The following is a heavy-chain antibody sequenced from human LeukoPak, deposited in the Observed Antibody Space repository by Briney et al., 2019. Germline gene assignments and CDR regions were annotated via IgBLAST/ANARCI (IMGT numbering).Heavy chain of an antibody. CDR1: GFTFSVAA. J-gene: IGHJ2*01. CDR2: IGGDGIT. CDR3: ARDQAARWLQFGKTNWYFDL. D-gene: IGHD5-24*01. V-gene: IGHV3-69-1*01. Sequence: GGSLRLSCVASGFTFSVAAMNWVRQGPGAGLEWVSGIGGDGITHYTDSVQGRFTISRDNAKNSLYLQMNSLRAEDTAVYYCARDQAARWLQFGKTNWYFDLWGRGTLVTVSS.